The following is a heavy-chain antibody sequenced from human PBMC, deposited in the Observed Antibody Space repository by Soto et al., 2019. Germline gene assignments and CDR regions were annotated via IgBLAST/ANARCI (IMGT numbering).Heavy chain of an antibody. CDR3: STITDYYYGSGKLGGMDV. D-gene: IGHD3-10*01. J-gene: IGHJ6*02. V-gene: IGHV4-59*12. Sequence: SETLSLTCTVSGGSICRYYGSWIRQPPGKGLEWIGYMYNTGSTYYNPSLKSRVTISVDTSKNQFSLKLNSVTAADTAVYYCSTITDYYYGSGKLGGMDVWGQGTTVTVS. CDR2: MYNTGST. CDR1: GGSICRYY.